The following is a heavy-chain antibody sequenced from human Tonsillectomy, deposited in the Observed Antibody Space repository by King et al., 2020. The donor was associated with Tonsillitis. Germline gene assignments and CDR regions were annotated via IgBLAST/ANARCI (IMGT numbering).Heavy chain of an antibody. CDR1: GGSISTDEYY. Sequence: QLQESGPGLVKPSQTLSLTCTVSGGSISTDEYYWGWIRQPPGRGLEWIGCIFYSGSTFYSPSLKSRVSISADKSENQFSLKLTSVTAADTAVYYCVRMNYGDDSGWKLMDVWGKGTAVNVSS. D-gene: IGHD4-17*01. CDR3: VRMNYGDDSGWKLMDV. V-gene: IGHV4-30-4*01. CDR2: IFYSGST. J-gene: IGHJ6*03.